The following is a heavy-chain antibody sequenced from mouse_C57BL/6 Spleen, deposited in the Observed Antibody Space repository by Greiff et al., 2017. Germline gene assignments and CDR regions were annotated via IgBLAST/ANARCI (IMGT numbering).Heavy chain of an antibody. V-gene: IGHV1-76*01. CDR1: GYTFTDYY. Sequence: QVQLKESGAELVRPGASVKLSCKASGYTFTDYYINWVKQRPGQGLEWIARIYPGSGNTYYNEKFKGKATLTAEKSSSTACMQLSSLTSEDSAVYFCARRGGTTDWGYFDVWGTGTTVTVSS. D-gene: IGHD1-1*01. J-gene: IGHJ1*03. CDR3: ARRGGTTDWGYFDV. CDR2: IYPGSGNT.